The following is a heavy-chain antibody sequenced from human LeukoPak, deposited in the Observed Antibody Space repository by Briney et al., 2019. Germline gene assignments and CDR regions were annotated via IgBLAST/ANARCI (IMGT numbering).Heavy chain of an antibody. CDR1: GYRFTGYY. Sequence: GASVKVSCKASGYRFTGYYIHWVRQAPGQGLEWMAWINPNSGGTNYAQNFQGRVTVTRDASVSTAYMEVSRLRSDDTAVYYCAREGDAFDIWGQGTMVTVSS. J-gene: IGHJ3*02. CDR3: AREGDAFDI. CDR2: INPNSGGT. V-gene: IGHV1-2*02.